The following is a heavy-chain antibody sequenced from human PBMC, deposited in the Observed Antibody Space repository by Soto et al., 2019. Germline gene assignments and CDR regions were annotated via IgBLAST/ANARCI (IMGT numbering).Heavy chain of an antibody. CDR1: GFTFSNAW. D-gene: IGHD3-10*01. Sequence: GGSLRLSCAASGFTFSNAWINWVRQAPGKGLEWVGRVKGKTHGGTTDFAASVKGRFAISRDDSISMAFMRMNSLKIEDTAVYYCTTDSYITVAPSRFDYWGQGTLVTVSS. V-gene: IGHV3-15*07. CDR3: TTDSYITVAPSRFDY. J-gene: IGHJ4*02. CDR2: VKGKTHGGTT.